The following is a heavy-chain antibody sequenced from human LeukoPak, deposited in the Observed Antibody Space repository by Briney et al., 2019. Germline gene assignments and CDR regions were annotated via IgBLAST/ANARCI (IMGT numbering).Heavy chain of an antibody. D-gene: IGHD2-2*01. CDR2: ISGSGGST. Sequence: GGSLRLSCAASGFTFSSYAMSWVRQAPGKGLEWVSAISGSGGSTYYADSVRGRFTISRDNSKNTLYLQMNSLRAEDTAVYYCAKSDQLLLSTNFDYWGQGTLVTVSS. V-gene: IGHV3-23*01. J-gene: IGHJ4*02. CDR3: AKSDQLLLSTNFDY. CDR1: GFTFSSYA.